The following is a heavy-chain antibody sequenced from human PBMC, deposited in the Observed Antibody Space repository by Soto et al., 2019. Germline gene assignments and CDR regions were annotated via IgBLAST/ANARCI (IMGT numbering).Heavy chain of an antibody. D-gene: IGHD1-1*01. CDR3: ASGPGTNWHYYFDY. Sequence: QIHLVQSGGEVRKPGASVKVSCKASGYSFNSYGITWVRQAPGQGLEWMGWISANNGKTNFAQKFQGTLTVNIDTSTSTSDMALRSLRPNDTAVYYCASGPGTNWHYYFDYWGQGTQVTVLS. V-gene: IGHV1-18*01. CDR1: GYSFNSYG. J-gene: IGHJ4*02. CDR2: ISANNGKT.